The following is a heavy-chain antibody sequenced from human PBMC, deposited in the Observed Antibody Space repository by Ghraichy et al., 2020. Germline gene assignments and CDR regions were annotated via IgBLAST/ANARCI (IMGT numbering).Heavy chain of an antibody. CDR1: GFTFSSYW. Sequence: GGSLRLSCAASGFTFSSYWMHWVRQAPGKGLVWVSHIKSDGSSISYADSVKGRFTISRDNAKNTLYMQMNSLRAEDTAVYYCTRDRGYSGLDYWGQGTLVTVSS. J-gene: IGHJ4*02. D-gene: IGHD5-12*01. CDR3: TRDRGYSGLDY. V-gene: IGHV3-74*01. CDR2: IKSDGSSI.